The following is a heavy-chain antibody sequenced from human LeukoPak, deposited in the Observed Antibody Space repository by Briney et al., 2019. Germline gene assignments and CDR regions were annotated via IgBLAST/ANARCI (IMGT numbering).Heavy chain of an antibody. Sequence: ASVKVSCKASGYTFTSYYMHWVRQAPGQGLEWMGGIIPIFGTANYAQKFQGRVTITADESTSTAYMELSSLRSEDTAVYYCAIVVPAAYDYWGQGTLVTVSS. CDR2: IIPIFGTA. J-gene: IGHJ4*02. CDR3: AIVVPAAYDY. D-gene: IGHD2-2*01. CDR1: GYTFTSYY. V-gene: IGHV1-69*13.